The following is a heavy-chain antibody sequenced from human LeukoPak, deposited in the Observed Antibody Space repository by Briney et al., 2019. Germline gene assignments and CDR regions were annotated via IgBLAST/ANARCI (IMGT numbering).Heavy chain of an antibody. Sequence: GGSLRLSCAASGFTVSSNYMSWVRQAPGKGLEWVSVIYSGGSTYYADSVKGRFTISRDDSKNTLYLQMNRLRAEDTALYYCAKAATFYYGSDLWGQGILVAVSS. CDR1: GFTVSSNY. D-gene: IGHD3-10*01. CDR2: IYSGGST. CDR3: AKAATFYYGSDL. J-gene: IGHJ4*02. V-gene: IGHV3-53*01.